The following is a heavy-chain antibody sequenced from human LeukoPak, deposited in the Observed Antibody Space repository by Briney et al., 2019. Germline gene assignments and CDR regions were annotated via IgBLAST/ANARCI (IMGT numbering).Heavy chain of an antibody. CDR1: GYTFTGYY. CDR2: INPNSGGT. CDR3: ARDLGRQQLANNWFDP. D-gene: IGHD6-13*01. J-gene: IGHJ5*02. Sequence: ASVKVSCKASGYTFTGYYMHWVRQAPGQGLEWMGWINPNSGGTNYAQKFQGRVTMTRDTSISTAYMELSRLRSDDTAVYYCARDLGRQQLANNWFDPWGQGTLVTVSS. V-gene: IGHV1-2*02.